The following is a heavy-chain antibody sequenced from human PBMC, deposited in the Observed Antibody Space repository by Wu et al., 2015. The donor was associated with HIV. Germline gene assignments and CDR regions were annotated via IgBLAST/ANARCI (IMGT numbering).Heavy chain of an antibody. CDR2: MNPNSGNT. CDR1: GYTFTSYD. Sequence: QVQLVQSGAEVKKPGASVKVSCKASGYTFTSYDINWVRQATGQGLEWMGWMNPNSGNTGYAQKFQGRVTMTRNTSISTAYMELSSLRSEDTAVYYCARGRAYDSSGYYDRDGFDIWGQGTMVTVSS. V-gene: IGHV1-8*01. J-gene: IGHJ3*02. D-gene: IGHD3-22*01. CDR3: ARGRAYDSSGYYDRDGFDI.